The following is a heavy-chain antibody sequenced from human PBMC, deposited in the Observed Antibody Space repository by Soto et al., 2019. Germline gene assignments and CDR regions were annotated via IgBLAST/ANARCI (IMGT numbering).Heavy chain of an antibody. CDR3: ARDPGDLVVTAIQAVDY. V-gene: IGHV1-3*01. CDR2: INAGNGNT. D-gene: IGHD2-21*02. J-gene: IGHJ4*02. Sequence: ASVKVSCKASGYTFTSYAMHWVRQAPGQRLEWMGWINAGNGNTKYSQKFQGRVTITRDTSASTAYMELSSLRSEDTAVYYCARDPGDLVVTAIQAVDYWGQGTLVTVSS. CDR1: GYTFTSYA.